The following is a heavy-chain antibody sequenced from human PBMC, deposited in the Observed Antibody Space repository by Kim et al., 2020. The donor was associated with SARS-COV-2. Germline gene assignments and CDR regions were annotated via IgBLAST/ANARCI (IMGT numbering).Heavy chain of an antibody. CDR3: ARADSSGYYPGGVDY. CDR2: IYHSGST. D-gene: IGHD3-22*01. Sequence: SETLSLTCTVSGYSISSGYYWGWIRQPPGKGLEWIGSIYHSGSTYYNPSLKSRVTISVDTSKNQFSLKLSSVTAADTAVYYCARADSSGYYPGGVDYWGQGTLVTVSS. J-gene: IGHJ4*02. V-gene: IGHV4-38-2*02. CDR1: GYSISSGYY.